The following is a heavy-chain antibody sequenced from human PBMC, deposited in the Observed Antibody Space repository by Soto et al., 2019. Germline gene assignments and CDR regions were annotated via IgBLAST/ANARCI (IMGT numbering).Heavy chain of an antibody. CDR1: GFTFSEAW. D-gene: IGHD3-10*01. CDR3: TGVTMVRGVIIAEYYYYGMDV. CDR2: IRSKAYGGTT. J-gene: IGHJ6*02. V-gene: IGHV3-49*04. Sequence: GGSLRLSCAASGFTFSEAWMSWVRQAPGKGLEWVGFIRSKAYGGTTEYAASVKGRFTISRDDSKSIAYLQMNSLKTEDTAVYYCTGVTMVRGVIIAEYYYYGMDVWGQGTTVTVSS.